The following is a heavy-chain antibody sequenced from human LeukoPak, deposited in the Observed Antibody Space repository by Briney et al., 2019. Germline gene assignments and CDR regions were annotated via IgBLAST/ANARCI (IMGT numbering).Heavy chain of an antibody. CDR2: IYYSGST. Sequence: SETLSLTCTVSGGSISSYYWSRIRQPPGKGLEWIGYIYYSGSTNYNPSLKSRVTISVDTSKNQFSLKLSSVTAADTAVYYCARDGDSGYNYWGQGTLVTVSS. V-gene: IGHV4-59*01. D-gene: IGHD5-12*01. J-gene: IGHJ4*02. CDR3: ARDGDSGYNY. CDR1: GGSISSYY.